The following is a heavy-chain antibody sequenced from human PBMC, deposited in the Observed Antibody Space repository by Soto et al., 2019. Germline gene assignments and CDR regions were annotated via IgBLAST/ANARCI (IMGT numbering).Heavy chain of an antibody. CDR3: ARGSIPHYYSSGSLDY. CDR2: ISHDESNT. Sequence: GGSLRLSCEASGFTVSTYAMHWVRQAPGKGLEWVAVISHDESNTYYADSVKGRFTISRDDSKSTLYLQMNSLRPEDTAVFYCARGSIPHYYSSGSLDYWGQGTLVTVSS. D-gene: IGHD3-10*01. J-gene: IGHJ4*02. CDR1: GFTVSTYA. V-gene: IGHV3-30*03.